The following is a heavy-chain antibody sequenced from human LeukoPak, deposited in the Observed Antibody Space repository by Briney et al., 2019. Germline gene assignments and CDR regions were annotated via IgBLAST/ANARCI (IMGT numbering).Heavy chain of an antibody. D-gene: IGHD3-10*01. CDR3: ARAYGSGSYFDY. CDR1: GGSISSSSYY. Sequence: SETLSLTCTVSGGSISSSSYYWGWIRQPPGKGLEWIGSIYYSGSTYYNPSLKSRVTISVDTSKNQFSLKLSSVTAADTAVYYCARAYGSGSYFDYWGQGTLVTVSS. J-gene: IGHJ4*02. CDR2: IYYSGST. V-gene: IGHV4-39*07.